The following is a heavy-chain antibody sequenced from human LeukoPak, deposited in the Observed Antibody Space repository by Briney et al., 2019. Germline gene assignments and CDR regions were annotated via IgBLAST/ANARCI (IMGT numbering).Heavy chain of an antibody. CDR2: IYYSGST. CDR1: GGSISSGGYY. V-gene: IGHV4-61*08. D-gene: IGHD3-10*01. J-gene: IGHJ4*02. Sequence: SETLSLTCTVSGGSISSGGYYWSWIRQPPGKGLEWIGYIYYSGSTNYNPSLKSRVTISVDTSKNQFSLKLSSVTAADTAVYYCARGSTYGSGIFDYWGQGTLVTVSS. CDR3: ARGSTYGSGIFDY.